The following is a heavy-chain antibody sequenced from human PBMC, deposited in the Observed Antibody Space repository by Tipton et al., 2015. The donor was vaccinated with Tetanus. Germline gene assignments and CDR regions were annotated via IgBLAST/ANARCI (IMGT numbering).Heavy chain of an antibody. CDR3: ARQLWGYWFDP. V-gene: IGHV4-39*01. CDR2: IYYSGST. J-gene: IGHJ5*02. D-gene: IGHD7-27*01. Sequence: TLSLTCTVSGVSISISSHHYWGWVRRSTGRGVEWIGRIYYSGSTYHCPSLKSRVTMSVDTSKNEIYLKLSSVTAEDTGVYYCARQLWGYWFDPWGQGTRVTVSS. CDR1: GVSISISSHHY.